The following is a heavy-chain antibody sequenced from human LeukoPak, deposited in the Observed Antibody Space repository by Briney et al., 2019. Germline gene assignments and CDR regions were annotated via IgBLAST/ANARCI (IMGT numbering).Heavy chain of an antibody. CDR3: AKDYSGSRWLQFLGYFDY. D-gene: IGHD5-24*01. Sequence: PGGSLRLSCAASGFTFSSYDMHWVRQATGKGLEWVSVIGTAGDTYYPGSVKGRFTISRENAKNSLYLQMNSLRAEDTAVYYCAKDYSGSRWLQFLGYFDYWGQGTLVTVSS. CDR1: GFTFSSYD. CDR2: IGTAGDT. J-gene: IGHJ4*02. V-gene: IGHV3-13*01.